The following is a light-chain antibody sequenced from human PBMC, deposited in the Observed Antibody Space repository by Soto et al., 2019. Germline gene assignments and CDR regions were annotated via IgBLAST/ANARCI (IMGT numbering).Light chain of an antibody. J-gene: IGKJ1*01. Sequence: EIVLTQSPGTLSLSPGERATLSWRASQSVRNSHLAWYQQKPGQPPRLLISRAASRAPGIPDRFSGSGSGTGFTLSISKLEHEDSALYYCQQYGDSPWTFGLGTTVDIK. V-gene: IGKV3-20*01. CDR3: QQYGDSPWT. CDR1: QSVRNSH. CDR2: RAA.